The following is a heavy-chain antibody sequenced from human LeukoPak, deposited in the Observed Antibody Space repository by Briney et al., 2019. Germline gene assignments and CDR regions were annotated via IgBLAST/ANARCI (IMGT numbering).Heavy chain of an antibody. CDR3: ATHGAGTYVD. J-gene: IGHJ4*02. Sequence: GRSLRLSCAASGFTFSGYGMHWVRQAPGKGLEWVAAISYDGSNKYYADSVKGRFTISRDNSKNTVYLQMNSLRAEDTAVYYCATHGAGTYVDWGQGTLVTVSS. V-gene: IGHV3-30*03. CDR2: ISYDGSNK. CDR1: GFTFSGYG. D-gene: IGHD3-10*01.